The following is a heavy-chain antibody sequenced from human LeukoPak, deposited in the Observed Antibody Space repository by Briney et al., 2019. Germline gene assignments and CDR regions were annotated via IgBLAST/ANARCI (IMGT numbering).Heavy chain of an antibody. CDR2: IKQDGSEQ. J-gene: IGHJ4*02. CDR3: ARHPLGWRFEL. V-gene: IGHV3-7*01. CDR1: GFRFNRYW. D-gene: IGHD3/OR15-3a*01. Sequence: PGGSLRLSCAVSGFRFNRYWLTWLRQAPGKGLEWVAKIKQDGSEQYYVDSVKDRFTVSRDNAKNELYLDMNSLRGEDAAVYCWARHPLGWRFELWGQGILVTVSS.